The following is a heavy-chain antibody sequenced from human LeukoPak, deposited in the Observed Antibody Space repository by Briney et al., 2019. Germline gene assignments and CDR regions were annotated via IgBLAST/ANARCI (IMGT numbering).Heavy chain of an antibody. CDR3: ARELYGSGSYYHGY. CDR1: GFTVSSNY. J-gene: IGHJ4*02. Sequence: PGGSLRLSCAASGFTVSSNYMSWVRQAPGKGLEWVSVIYSGGGTYYADSVMGLFTIYRDNSKNTVYLKMNSLRAEDTAVYYCARELYGSGSYYHGYWGQGTLVTVSS. CDR2: IYSGGGT. V-gene: IGHV3-53*01. D-gene: IGHD3-10*01.